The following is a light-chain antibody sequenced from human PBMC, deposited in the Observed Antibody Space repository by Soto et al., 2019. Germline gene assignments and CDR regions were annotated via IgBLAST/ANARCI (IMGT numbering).Light chain of an antibody. CDR3: QQYYGVFLT. J-gene: IGKJ4*01. CDR2: DAS. V-gene: IGKV1-33*01. CDR1: EDIGTS. Sequence: DIQMTQSPSPLSASIGDSVTITCQATEDIGTSLNWYQQKPGKAPNLLIYDASNLERGVPSRFSGSGSGTDFSLTISGLQPEDTATYFCQQYYGVFLTFCGGTKVDIK.